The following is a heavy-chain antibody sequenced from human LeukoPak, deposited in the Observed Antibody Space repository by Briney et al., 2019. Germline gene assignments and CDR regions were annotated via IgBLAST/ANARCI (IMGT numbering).Heavy chain of an antibody. CDR1: GGSFSGYY. V-gene: IGHV4-34*01. D-gene: IGHD3-3*01. CDR2: INHSGST. J-gene: IGHJ5*02. Sequence: SETLSLTCAVYGGSFSGYYWSWIRQPPGKGLEWIGEINHSGSTNYNPSLKSRVTISVDTSKNQFSLKLSSVTAADTAVYYCARGHRITIFGVVIIVGNWFDPWGQGTLVTVSS. CDR3: ARGHRITIFGVVIIVGNWFDP.